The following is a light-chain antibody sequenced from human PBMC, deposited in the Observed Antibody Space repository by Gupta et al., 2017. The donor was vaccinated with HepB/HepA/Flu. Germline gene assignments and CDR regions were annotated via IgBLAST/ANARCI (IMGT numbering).Light chain of an antibody. CDR2: RTY. Sequence: SVLTQPPSASGTPGQGVTISCSGSDSNIGSNSVAWYQQFPGTAPKLLIYRTYQRASGVSARFSGSKSGTSASLAISGLRSEDEADYFCAAWDDNLSGVIIGGGIKLTVL. V-gene: IGLV1-47*01. CDR3: AAWDDNLSGVI. CDR1: DSNIGSNS. J-gene: IGLJ2*01.